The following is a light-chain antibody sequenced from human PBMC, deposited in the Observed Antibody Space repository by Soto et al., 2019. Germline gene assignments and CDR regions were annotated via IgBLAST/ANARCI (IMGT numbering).Light chain of an antibody. CDR2: DDS. CDR3: QVWDSSSEHYV. V-gene: IGLV3-21*02. CDR1: NIGSKS. Sequence: SYELAQPPSVSVAPGQTATVTCGGSNIGSKSVHWYQQKPGQAPVLVVYDDSERPSGIPERFSGSNSGNTATLTISRVEADDEADFYCQVWDSSSEHYVFGTGTKVTVL. J-gene: IGLJ1*01.